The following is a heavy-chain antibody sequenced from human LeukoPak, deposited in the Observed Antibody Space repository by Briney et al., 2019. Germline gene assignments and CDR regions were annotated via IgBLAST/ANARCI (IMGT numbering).Heavy chain of an antibody. Sequence: GGSLRLSCAASGFTFRDSAMDWVRQAPGKGLEWVAVISYDGSNKYYADSVKGRFTISRDNSKNTLYLQMNSLRAEDTALYYCASKFGAGSYYFDYWGQGTLVTVSS. CDR2: ISYDGSNK. V-gene: IGHV3-30-3*01. J-gene: IGHJ4*02. D-gene: IGHD3-10*01. CDR1: GFTFRDSA. CDR3: ASKFGAGSYYFDY.